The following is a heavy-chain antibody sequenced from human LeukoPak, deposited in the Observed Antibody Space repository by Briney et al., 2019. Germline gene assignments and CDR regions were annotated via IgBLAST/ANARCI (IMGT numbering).Heavy chain of an antibody. V-gene: IGHV3-7*05. CDR3: ARERLRGVANYFDY. D-gene: IGHD5-12*01. CDR2: IKQDGSEK. J-gene: IGHJ4*02. Sequence: PGGSLRLSCAASGFTFSNYWMSGVRQAPGKGLEWVANIKQDGSEKYFVDSVKGRFTISRDNAKNSLYLQMNSLTVEDTAVYYCARERLRGVANYFDYWGQGTLVTVSS. CDR1: GFTFSNYW.